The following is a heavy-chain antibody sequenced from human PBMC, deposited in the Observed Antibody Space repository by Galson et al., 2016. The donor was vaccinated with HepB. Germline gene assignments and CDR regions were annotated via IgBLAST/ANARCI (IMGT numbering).Heavy chain of an antibody. Sequence: SGYTLTSHAINWVRQAPGQGLEWMGWISAHNGNTNYAQSLQGRVTLTTETSTNTAYMELRSLRSDDTALYYCARPFGSGNYDAFDVWGQGTMVTVSS. CDR1: GYTLTSHA. CDR3: ARPFGSGNYDAFDV. D-gene: IGHD3-10*01. V-gene: IGHV1-18*04. J-gene: IGHJ3*01. CDR2: ISAHNGNT.